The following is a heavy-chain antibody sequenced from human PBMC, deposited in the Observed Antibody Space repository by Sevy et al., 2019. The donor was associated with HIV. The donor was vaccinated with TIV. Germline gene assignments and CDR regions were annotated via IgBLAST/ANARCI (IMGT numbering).Heavy chain of an antibody. V-gene: IGHV1-2*02. CDR1: GYTFTAYH. CDR2: VYANSGDT. D-gene: IGHD6-13*01. CDR3: SSETWYFAN. Sequence: ASGKVSCKTSGYTFTAYHMHWMRQAPGQGLEWMGWVYANSGDTEYAQKFQGRVTMTTDTSINTVYMELSGLRSDDTAMYYCSSETWYFANWGQGTLVTVSS. J-gene: IGHJ4*02.